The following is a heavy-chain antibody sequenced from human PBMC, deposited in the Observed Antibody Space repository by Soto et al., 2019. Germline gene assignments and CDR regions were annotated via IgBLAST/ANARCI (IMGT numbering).Heavy chain of an antibody. J-gene: IGHJ6*02. CDR3: AKILATTDHYWYGLDV. Sequence: GGSLRLSCTASGFTFSTYAMDWVRQAPGKGLESISSISAGGDRTYYTDSVKGRFTISRDNSKNLLYLQMNSLRAEDTAVYYCAKILATTDHYWYGLDVWGPGAALTVSS. CDR1: GFTFSTYA. V-gene: IGHV3-23*01. CDR2: ISAGGDRT. D-gene: IGHD1-26*01.